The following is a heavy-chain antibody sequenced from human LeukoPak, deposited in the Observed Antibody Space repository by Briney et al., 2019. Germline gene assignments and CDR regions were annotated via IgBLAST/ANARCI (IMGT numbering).Heavy chain of an antibody. CDR2: IKQDGSEK. CDR1: GFTFSSYW. D-gene: IGHD3-9*01. V-gene: IGHV3-7*01. J-gene: IGHJ4*02. CDR3: ARVRDILTGYLTYYFDY. Sequence: GGSLRLSCAASGFTFSSYWMSWVRQPPGKGLEWVANIKQDGSEKYYVDSVKGRFTISRDNAKNSLYLQMNSLRAEDTAVYYCARVRDILTGYLTYYFDYWGQGTLVTVSS.